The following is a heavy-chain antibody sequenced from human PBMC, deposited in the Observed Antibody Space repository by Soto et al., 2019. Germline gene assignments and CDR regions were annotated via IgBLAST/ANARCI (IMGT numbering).Heavy chain of an antibody. CDR2: INSDGSST. J-gene: IGHJ4*02. CDR1: GFTFSNNW. D-gene: IGHD6-19*01. V-gene: IGHV3-74*01. Sequence: EVQLVESGGGLVQPGGSLRLSCAASGFTFSNNWMHWVRQAPGKGPVWVSRINSDGSSTYYADSVKGRFTISRDNXXXXXXXXXXXXXXXXTXVXXCAXGGIAVHWGQGTLVTVSS. CDR3: AXGGIAVH.